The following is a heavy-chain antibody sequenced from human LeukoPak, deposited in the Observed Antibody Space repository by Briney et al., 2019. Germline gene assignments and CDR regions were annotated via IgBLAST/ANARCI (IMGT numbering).Heavy chain of an antibody. Sequence: TSQTLSLTCAVSGGSISSGGYSWSWIRQPPGKGLEWIGYIYHSGSTYYNPSLKSRVTISVDRSKNQFSLKLSSATAADTAVYYCARNYGPGAFDIWGQGTMVTVSS. V-gene: IGHV4-30-2*01. CDR2: IYHSGST. CDR3: ARNYGPGAFDI. D-gene: IGHD3-10*01. J-gene: IGHJ3*02. CDR1: GGSISSGGYS.